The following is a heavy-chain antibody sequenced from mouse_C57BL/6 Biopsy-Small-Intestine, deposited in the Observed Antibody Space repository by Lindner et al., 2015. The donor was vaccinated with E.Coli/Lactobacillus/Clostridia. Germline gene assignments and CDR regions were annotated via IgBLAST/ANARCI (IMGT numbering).Heavy chain of an antibody. V-gene: IGHV1-9*01. CDR2: ILPGSGYT. D-gene: IGHD2-5*01. Sequence: VQLQESGAELMKPGASVKLSCKASGYTFTGYWIEWVKQRPGHGLEWIGEILPGSGYTKHNEKFKGKATFTADTSSNTAYMQLSSLTTEDSAIYYCARGYSNYRYFDYWGQGTTLTVSS. J-gene: IGHJ2*01. CDR3: ARGYSNYRYFDY. CDR1: GYTFTGYW.